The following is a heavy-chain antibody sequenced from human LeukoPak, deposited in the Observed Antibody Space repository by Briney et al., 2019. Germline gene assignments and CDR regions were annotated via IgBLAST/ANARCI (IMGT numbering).Heavy chain of an antibody. CDR3: AKSGGYGLIDY. D-gene: IGHD1-26*01. CDR2: IYDSGST. CDR1: GASISGSGYY. V-gene: IGHV4-39*01. Sequence: SETLSLTCTVSGASISGSGYYWGWIRQPPGKGLEWIGSIYDSGSTYYNASLQSRVTISIDTSKNQFSLRLSSVTAADTAMYYCAKSGGYGLIDYWGQGTLVTVSS. J-gene: IGHJ4*02.